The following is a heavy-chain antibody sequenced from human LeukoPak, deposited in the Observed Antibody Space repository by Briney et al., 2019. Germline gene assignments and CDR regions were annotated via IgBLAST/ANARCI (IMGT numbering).Heavy chain of an antibody. D-gene: IGHD1-1*01. J-gene: IGHJ4*02. CDR1: GFTFSNAW. Sequence: PGGSLRLSCAASGFTFSNAWMHWVRQAPGKGLEWVGRIKSKAHGGTTDYAAPVKGRFTISRDDSKNTLYLQMNSLKTEDTAVYYCWDTNWNGDWDYWGQGTLVIVSS. CDR3: WDTNWNGDWDY. CDR2: IKSKAHGGTT. V-gene: IGHV3-15*01.